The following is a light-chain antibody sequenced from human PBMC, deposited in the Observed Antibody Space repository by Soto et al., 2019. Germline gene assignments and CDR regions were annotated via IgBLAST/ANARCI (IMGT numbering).Light chain of an antibody. J-gene: IGLJ3*02. CDR1: SSDFGGYNY. CDR2: DVS. Sequence: QSALTQPRSVSGSPGQSVTISCTGTSSDFGGYNYVSWYQQHPGKAPKLVIYDVSKRPSGVPDRFSGSKSGNTASLTVSGLQAEDEADYSCCSYAGTYTQWVFGGGTKLTVL. CDR3: CSYAGTYTQWV. V-gene: IGLV2-11*01.